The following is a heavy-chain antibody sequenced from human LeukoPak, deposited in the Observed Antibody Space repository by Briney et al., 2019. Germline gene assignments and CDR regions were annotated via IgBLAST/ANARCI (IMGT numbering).Heavy chain of an antibody. CDR3: ARDLSGSSSSSATGFDY. Sequence: ASVKVSCKASGYTFTSYGISWVRQAPGQGLEWMGWISAYNGNTNYAQKLQGRVTMTTDTSTSTAYMELRSLRSDDTAVYYCARDLSGSSSSSATGFDYWGQGTLVTVSS. D-gene: IGHD6-6*01. CDR2: ISAYNGNT. J-gene: IGHJ4*02. V-gene: IGHV1-18*01. CDR1: GYTFTSYG.